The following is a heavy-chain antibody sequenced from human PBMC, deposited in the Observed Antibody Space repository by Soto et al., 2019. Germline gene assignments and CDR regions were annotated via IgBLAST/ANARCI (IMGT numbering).Heavy chain of an antibody. Sequence: EVQLVESGGGLVXPGGSLXLSCAXSGXXXXXXWMXXVRQAPGKGLEWVGRIKSKTDGGTTDYAAPVKGRFTISRDDSENTLYLQMNSLKSEDTPVYYCTAKDSSPGYWGQGTLVTVSS. CDR2: IKSKTDGGTT. V-gene: IGHV3-15*07. CDR1: GXXXXXXW. J-gene: IGHJ4*02. CDR3: TAKDSSPGY. D-gene: IGHD6-19*01.